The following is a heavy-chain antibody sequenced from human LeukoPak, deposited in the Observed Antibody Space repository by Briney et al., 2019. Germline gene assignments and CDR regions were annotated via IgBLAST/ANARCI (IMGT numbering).Heavy chain of an antibody. J-gene: IGHJ3*02. D-gene: IGHD3-10*01. CDR1: GGTFSSYA. CDR3: ARDSPPRPITMVRGVMLGAFDI. V-gene: IGHV1-69*13. Sequence: ASVNVSCKASGGTFSSYAISWVRQAPGQGLEWMGGIIPIFGTANYAQKFQGRVTITADESTTTAYMELSSLRSEDTAVYYCARDSPPRPITMVRGVMLGAFDIWGQGTMVTVSS. CDR2: IIPIFGTA.